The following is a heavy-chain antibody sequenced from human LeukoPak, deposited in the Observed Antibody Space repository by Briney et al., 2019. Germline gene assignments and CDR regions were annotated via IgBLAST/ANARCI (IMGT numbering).Heavy chain of an antibody. CDR2: IIPILGIA. CDR1: GGTFSSYA. J-gene: IGHJ4*02. V-gene: IGHV1-69*04. CDR3: ARDQGSSREVYDY. Sequence: GASVKVSCKASGGTFSSYAISWVRQAPGQGLEWMGRIIPILGIANYAQKFQGRVTITADKSTSTAYMELSSLRSEDTAVYYCARDQGSSREVYDYWGQGTLVTVSS. D-gene: IGHD1-26*01.